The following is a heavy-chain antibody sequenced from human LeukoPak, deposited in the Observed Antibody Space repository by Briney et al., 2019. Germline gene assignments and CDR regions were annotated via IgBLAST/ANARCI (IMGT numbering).Heavy chain of an antibody. V-gene: IGHV3-23*01. CDR2: IIVSGNT. CDR3: SSGLSVLRSNNTPVDY. Sequence: GGSLRLSCAASGFTLSSYPMSWVRQAAGKGLEWVSAIIVSGNTYHAESVKGRFTISRDDSKNTAYLQMNSQKTGEAVVYFCSSGLSVLRSNNTPVDYWGQGTLVTVSS. CDR1: GFTLSSYP. D-gene: IGHD4-17*01. J-gene: IGHJ4*02.